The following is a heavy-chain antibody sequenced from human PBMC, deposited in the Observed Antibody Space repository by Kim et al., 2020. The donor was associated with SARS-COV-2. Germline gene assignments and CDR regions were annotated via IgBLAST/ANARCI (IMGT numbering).Heavy chain of an antibody. CDR3: ARTGGYSSAYRFFDL. CDR2: IYYSGSA. V-gene: IGHV4-39*01. CDR1: GTSIFSSNYF. J-gene: IGHJ2*01. D-gene: IGHD5-12*01. Sequence: SETLSLTCTVSGTSIFSSNYFWGWIRQSPEKGLEWIGYIYYSGSAYYNPSLKSRVSISLDTSKNQFSLELTSLTAADTGLYFCARTGGYSSAYRFFDLWGRGTLVTVS.